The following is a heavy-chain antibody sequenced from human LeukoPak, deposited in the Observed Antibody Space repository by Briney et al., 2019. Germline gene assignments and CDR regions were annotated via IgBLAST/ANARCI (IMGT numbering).Heavy chain of an antibody. CDR2: ISGSGGST. J-gene: IGHJ4*02. Sequence: GGSLRLSCAASGFTFRRYVMYWVRQAPGKGREWVSAISGSGGSTYYADSVKGRFTISRDNSKNTLFLQMNSLRAEDTAAYYCAKSVSADLPPSLDFWGQGTLVTVSS. CDR1: GFTFRRYV. CDR3: AKSVSADLPPSLDF. D-gene: IGHD2-8*01. V-gene: IGHV3-23*01.